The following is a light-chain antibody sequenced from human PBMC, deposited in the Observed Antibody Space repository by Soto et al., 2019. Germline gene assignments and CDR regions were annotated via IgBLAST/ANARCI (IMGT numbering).Light chain of an antibody. CDR3: QQYDSTVWT. J-gene: IGKJ1*01. V-gene: IGKV3-20*01. Sequence: IGLTQSPGTLSLSPGETATVSCRASQAGDSRYLAWYQQKRGQAPRLLIYAASSRATGVPDRFSGGGSGPDFTLTIRRLEPEDFAVYYCQQYDSTVWTFGQGTKVDIK. CDR2: AAS. CDR1: QAGDSRY.